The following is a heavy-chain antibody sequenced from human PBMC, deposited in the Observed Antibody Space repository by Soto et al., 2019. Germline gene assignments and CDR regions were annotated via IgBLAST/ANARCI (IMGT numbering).Heavy chain of an antibody. CDR3: AKGSRSSRPYYFDF. J-gene: IGHJ4*02. D-gene: IGHD2-2*01. CDR2: ITGSGDNT. CDR1: GFTFSDYA. V-gene: IGHV3-23*01. Sequence: EVQLLESGGGLVQPGGSLRLSCAASGFTFSDYAMSWVRQAPGKGLEWFSAITGSGDNTYHADSVKGRFTISRDNSNNTLYLDMNSLRDEDTAVYYCAKGSRSSRPYYFDFWGQGALVTVSS.